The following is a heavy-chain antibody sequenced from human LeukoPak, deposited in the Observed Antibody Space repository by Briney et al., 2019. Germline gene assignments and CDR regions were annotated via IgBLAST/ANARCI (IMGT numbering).Heavy chain of an antibody. CDR1: GYTFISYY. J-gene: IGHJ1*01. V-gene: IGHV1-46*01. CDR2: ISPSGAST. D-gene: IGHD1-26*01. Sequence: ASVKVSCKASGYTFISYYMHWVRQAPGQGLEWMGIISPSGASTTYAPRFQGGVTMTRDTSTSTVYMELSSLRFEDTAVYYCAREGTGYSGSHQYFQHWGQGTLVTVSS. CDR3: AREGTGYSGSHQYFQH.